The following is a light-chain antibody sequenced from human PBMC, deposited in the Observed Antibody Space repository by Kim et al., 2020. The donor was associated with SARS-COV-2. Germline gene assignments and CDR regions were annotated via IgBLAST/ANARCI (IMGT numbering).Light chain of an antibody. CDR2: DVR. CDR1: SSDVGAYNH. CDR3: ASFTSSNTVI. V-gene: IGLV2-14*03. J-gene: IGLJ2*01. Sequence: QSALTQPASLSGSPGQSITLSCTGTSSDVGAYNHVSWYQEPPGKAPKLVIYDVRNRPSWVSDRFSGSKSGNTASLTISGLQAEDEADYYCASFTSSNTVIFGGGTQLTVL.